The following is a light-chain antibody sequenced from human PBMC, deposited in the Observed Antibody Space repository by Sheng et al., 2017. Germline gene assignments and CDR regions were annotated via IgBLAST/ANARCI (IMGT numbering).Light chain of an antibody. V-gene: IGKV1-33*01. CDR3: QQYDNPMYT. CDR2: DAS. Sequence: DVQMTQSPSSLSASIGDRVTITCQASQDISNYLNWYQQKPGKAPKLLIYDASNLETGVPSRFSGSGSETDFTLTISSLQPEDVGTYYCQQYDNPMYTFGQGTKLEI. J-gene: IGKJ2*01. CDR1: QDISNY.